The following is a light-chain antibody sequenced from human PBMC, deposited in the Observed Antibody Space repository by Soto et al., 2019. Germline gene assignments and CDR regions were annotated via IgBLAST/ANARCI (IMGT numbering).Light chain of an antibody. CDR2: AAS. CDR3: PQCPATPLT. Sequence: IPLAQSPSSLSASVGDRVTITCRASQSINTYLNWYQQKPGTAPNLLIYAASILQSGVPSRFSGSGYGTDFTLTITTLQPEDVVIYYCPQCPATPLTFGQGTRLETK. V-gene: IGKV1-39*01. J-gene: IGKJ5*01. CDR1: QSINTY.